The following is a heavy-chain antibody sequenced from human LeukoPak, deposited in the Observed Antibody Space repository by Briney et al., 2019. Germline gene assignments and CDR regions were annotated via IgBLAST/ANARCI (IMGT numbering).Heavy chain of an antibody. J-gene: IGHJ4*02. CDR2: ISSYSNTI. CDR3: ARGGLIAAAEDY. V-gene: IGHV3-48*01. Sequence: GGSLRLSCAASGFSFSIYGMNWVRQAPGKGLEWISYISSYSNTIYYAESVQGRFTVSRDNAKNSLYLQMNSLRAEDTAVYYCARGGLIAAAEDYWGQGTLVTVSS. CDR1: GFSFSIYG. D-gene: IGHD6-13*01.